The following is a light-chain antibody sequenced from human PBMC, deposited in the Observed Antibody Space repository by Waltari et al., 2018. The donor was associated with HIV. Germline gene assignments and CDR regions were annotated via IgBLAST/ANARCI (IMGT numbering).Light chain of an antibody. CDR1: QSVSSTA. CDR2: ASS. Sequence: EVAVTQSPGPLPLSPGEGATLSCRASQSVSSTAVGWYQHKPGQAPRLRLYASSTRATGIPESSGGRGYGTAFSLCISRQDPEDCAVYFCLLYSYSPLWPFGPGTKVEI. CDR3: LLYSYSPLWP. V-gene: IGKV3-20*01. J-gene: IGKJ1*01.